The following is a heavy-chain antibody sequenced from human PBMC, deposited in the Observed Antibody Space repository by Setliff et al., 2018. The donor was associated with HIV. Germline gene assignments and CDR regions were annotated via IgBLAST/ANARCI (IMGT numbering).Heavy chain of an antibody. CDR1: GFTFSNSA. CDR2: ISYDGSNK. V-gene: IGHV3-30*04. J-gene: IGHJ4*01. Sequence: GSLRLSCAASGFTFSNSAMHWVRQAPGKGLGWVAGISYDGSNKYYTDSVKGRFTISRDNSKNTLYLQMNSLRAEDSAVYYCAREVAADGTYFDYWGQGALVTVS. D-gene: IGHD6-13*01. CDR3: AREVAADGTYFDY.